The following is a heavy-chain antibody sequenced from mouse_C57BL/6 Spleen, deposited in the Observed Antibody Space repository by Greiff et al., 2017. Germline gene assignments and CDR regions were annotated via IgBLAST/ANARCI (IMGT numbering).Heavy chain of an antibody. D-gene: IGHD2-3*01. V-gene: IGHV5-9-1*02. J-gene: IGHJ2*01. CDR2: ISSGGDYI. CDR3: TSLDGYYYFDY. CDR1: GFTFRSYA. Sequence: EVQGVESGEGLVTPGGSLKLSCAASGFTFRSYAMSWVRQTPEKRLAWVAYISSGGDYIYYADTVKGRFTISRDNARNTLYLQMSSLKSEDTAMYYCTSLDGYYYFDYWGQGTTLTVSS.